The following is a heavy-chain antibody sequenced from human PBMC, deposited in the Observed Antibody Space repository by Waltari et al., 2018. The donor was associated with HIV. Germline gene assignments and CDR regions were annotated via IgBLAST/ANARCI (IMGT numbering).Heavy chain of an antibody. Sequence: QITLKESGPTLVKPTRTLTLTCTFSGFSLTTTGVGVGWIRQPPGKALEWLALIFWDDDKRYSPSLKSRLSITKDTSKNQVVLTMANVDPVDTATYYCAHRRRYGSSWRPFDYWGQGTLVTVSS. CDR2: IFWDDDK. V-gene: IGHV2-5*02. D-gene: IGHD6-13*01. CDR1: GFSLTTTGVG. CDR3: AHRRRYGSSWRPFDY. J-gene: IGHJ4*02.